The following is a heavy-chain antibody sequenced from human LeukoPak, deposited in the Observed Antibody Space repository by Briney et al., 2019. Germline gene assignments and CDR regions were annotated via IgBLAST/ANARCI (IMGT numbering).Heavy chain of an antibody. Sequence: GRSLRLSCAASGFTFSSYAMHWVRQAPGKGLEWVAVISYDGSNKYYADSVKGRSTISRDNSKNTLYLQMNSLRAEDTAVYYCASGADTYCSSTSCYGFSDYWGQGTLVTVSS. D-gene: IGHD2-2*01. CDR2: ISYDGSNK. CDR1: GFTFSSYA. V-gene: IGHV3-30*04. J-gene: IGHJ4*02. CDR3: ASGADTYCSSTSCYGFSDY.